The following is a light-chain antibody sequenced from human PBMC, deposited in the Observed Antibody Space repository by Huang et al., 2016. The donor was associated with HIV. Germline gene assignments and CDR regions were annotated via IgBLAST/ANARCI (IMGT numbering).Light chain of an antibody. CDR1: QSLSSYY. J-gene: IGKJ1*01. CDR3: QYYGTSPTWT. CDR2: GAS. V-gene: IGKV3-20*01. Sequence: EIVLTQSPCTLSLSPGERATLACRASQSLSSYYLAWYQQKPGQAPRLLIYGASNRATGIPARFSGSGSGTDFSLTISRLEPEDFAEYFCQYYGTSPTWTFGQGTKVEIK.